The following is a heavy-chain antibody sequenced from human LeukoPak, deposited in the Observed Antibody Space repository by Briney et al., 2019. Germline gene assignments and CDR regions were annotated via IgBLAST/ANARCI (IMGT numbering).Heavy chain of an antibody. V-gene: IGHV3-48*01. CDR1: GFTFSSYS. CDR3: AKDYRPIFGVPYPDY. CDR2: ISSSSSTI. J-gene: IGHJ4*02. Sequence: GGSLRLSCAASGFTFSSYSMNWVRQAPGKGLEWVSYISSSSSTIYYADSVKGRFTISRDNSKNTLYLQMNSLRAEDTAVYYCAKDYRPIFGVPYPDYWGQGTLVTVSS. D-gene: IGHD3-3*01.